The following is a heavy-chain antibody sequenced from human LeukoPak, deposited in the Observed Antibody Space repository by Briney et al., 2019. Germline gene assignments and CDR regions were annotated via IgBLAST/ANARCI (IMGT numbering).Heavy chain of an antibody. CDR2: ISGSGGST. Sequence: PGGSLRLSCAASGFTFSSYAMSWVRQAPGKGLEWVSAISGSGGSTYYADSVKGRFIISRDNSKNTLYLQMNSLRAEDTAVYYCAKGDIVVVPAAMRAGHDVGYWGQGTLVTVSS. D-gene: IGHD2-2*01. V-gene: IGHV3-23*01. CDR3: AKGDIVVVPAAMRAGHDVGY. CDR1: GFTFSSYA. J-gene: IGHJ4*02.